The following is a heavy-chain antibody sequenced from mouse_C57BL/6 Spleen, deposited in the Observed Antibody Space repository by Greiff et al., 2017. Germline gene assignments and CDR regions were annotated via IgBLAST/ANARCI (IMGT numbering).Heavy chain of an antibody. CDR1: GYTFTSYW. J-gene: IGHJ2*01. CDR3: ARGIYYYGSSYQYYFDY. V-gene: IGHV1-61*01. Sequence: QVQLQQPGAELVRPGSSVKLSCKASGYTFTSYWMDWVKQRPGQGLEWIGNIYPSDSETHYNQKFKDKATLTVDKSSSTAYMQLSSLTSEDSAVYYCARGIYYYGSSYQYYFDYWGQGTTLTVSS. D-gene: IGHD1-1*01. CDR2: IYPSDSET.